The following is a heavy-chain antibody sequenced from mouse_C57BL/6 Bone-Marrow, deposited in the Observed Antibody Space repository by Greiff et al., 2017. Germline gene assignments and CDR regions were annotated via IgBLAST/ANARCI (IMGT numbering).Heavy chain of an antibody. CDR2: INPSTGGT. D-gene: IGHD3-1*01. Sequence: EVQLQQSGPELVKPGASVKISCKASGYSFTGYYMNWVKQSPEKSLEWIGEINPSTGGTTYNQKFKAKATLTVDKSSSTAYMQLKSLTSEDSAVYYCARCSYYFDYWGQGTTLTVSS. CDR3: ARCSYYFDY. V-gene: IGHV1-42*01. CDR1: GYSFTGYY. J-gene: IGHJ2*01.